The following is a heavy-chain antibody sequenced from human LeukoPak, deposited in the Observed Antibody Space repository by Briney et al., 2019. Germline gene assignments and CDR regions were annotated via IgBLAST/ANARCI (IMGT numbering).Heavy chain of an antibody. D-gene: IGHD3-22*01. CDR3: ARPSQQGSSGYYRGAGAYYFDY. Sequence: SQTLSLTCTVSGGSISSGSYFWNWIRQPAGKGLEWIGRVYTSGSTNYNPSLKSRVTISVDTSKNQFSLKLSSVTAADTAVYYCARPSQQGSSGYYRGAGAYYFDYWGQGTLVTVSS. CDR1: GGSISSGSYF. V-gene: IGHV4-61*02. J-gene: IGHJ4*02. CDR2: VYTSGST.